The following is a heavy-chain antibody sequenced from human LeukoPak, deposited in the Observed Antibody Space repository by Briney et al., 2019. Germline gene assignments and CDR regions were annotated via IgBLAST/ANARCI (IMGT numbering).Heavy chain of an antibody. CDR2: IYSGGST. J-gene: IGHJ5*02. CDR3: ARDLGPNWFDP. V-gene: IGHV3-53*01. CDR1: GFTVSSNY. Sequence: GGSLRLSCAASGFTVSSNYMSWVRQAPGKGLEWVSVIYSGGSTYYADSVKGRFTISRDNSKNTLYLQMNSLRAEDTAVYYCARDLGPNWFDPWGQGTLVTVSS.